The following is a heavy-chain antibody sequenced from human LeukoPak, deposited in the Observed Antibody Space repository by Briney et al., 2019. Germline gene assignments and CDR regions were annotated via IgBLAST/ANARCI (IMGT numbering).Heavy chain of an antibody. V-gene: IGHV4-59*01. D-gene: IGHD6-13*01. CDR1: GDSISSYY. CDR2: IYYSGST. J-gene: IGHJ4*02. Sequence: SETLSLTCTGSGDSISSYYWSWIRQPPGKGLEWMGYIYYSGSTNDNPSLKSRVTMSVDTSKNQFSLRLSSVTAADTAVYYCARGRWGIAAAGTSYWGQGTLVAVSS. CDR3: ARGRWGIAAAGTSY.